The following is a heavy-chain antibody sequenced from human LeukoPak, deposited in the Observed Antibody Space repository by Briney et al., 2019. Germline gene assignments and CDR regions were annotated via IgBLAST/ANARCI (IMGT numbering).Heavy chain of an antibody. D-gene: IGHD3-22*01. CDR1: GFTFTTYG. J-gene: IGHJ1*01. V-gene: IGHV3-21*01. Sequence: GGSLRLSCAASGFTFTTYGMSWVRQAPGKGLEWVSSISSSSTYIYYADSVKGRFTVSRDNAISSLYLQMNSLRDEDTAIYYCAKDDSSGLITLGTFQHWGQGTLVTVSS. CDR3: AKDDSSGLITLGTFQH. CDR2: ISSSSTYI.